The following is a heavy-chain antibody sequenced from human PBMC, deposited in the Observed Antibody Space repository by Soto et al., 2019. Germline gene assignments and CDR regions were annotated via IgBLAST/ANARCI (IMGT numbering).Heavy chain of an antibody. V-gene: IGHV4-39*01. Sequence: QPQLQESGPGLVKPSETLSLTCTVSGGSISSSTYDWGWIRQPPGMGLEWIGSIYYSGSTYYNPSLKSRVTISVDTSKNQFSLKLSSVTVADTAVYYCARHGSGSYYNNWFDPWGQGTLVTVSS. CDR3: ARHGSGSYYNNWFDP. J-gene: IGHJ5*02. CDR1: GGSISSSTYD. D-gene: IGHD3-10*01. CDR2: IYYSGST.